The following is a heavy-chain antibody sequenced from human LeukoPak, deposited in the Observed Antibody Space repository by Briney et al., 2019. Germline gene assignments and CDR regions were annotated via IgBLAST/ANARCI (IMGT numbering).Heavy chain of an antibody. J-gene: IGHJ5*02. CDR2: INHSGST. CDR1: GGSISTYY. Sequence: KPSETLSLTCTVSGGSISTYYWSWIRQPPGKGLEWIGEINHSGSTNYNPSLKSRVTISFDTSKNHFSLKLSSVTAADTAVYYCASLWYGHWGQGTLVTVSS. V-gene: IGHV4-34*01. CDR3: ASLWYGH.